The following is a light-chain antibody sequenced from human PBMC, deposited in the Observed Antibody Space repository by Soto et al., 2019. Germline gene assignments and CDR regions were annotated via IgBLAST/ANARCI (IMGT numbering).Light chain of an antibody. CDR2: GAS. V-gene: IGKV3-15*01. J-gene: IGKJ1*01. CDR3: QQYNNWASWT. CDR1: QSVSSN. Sequence: EIVMTQSPATLSVSPGERATLSCRASQSVSSNLAWYQQKPGQAPRLLIYGASTRATGIPATFSGSGSGTEFTLTISGLQSEDFAVYYCQQYNNWASWTFGQGTKVEIK.